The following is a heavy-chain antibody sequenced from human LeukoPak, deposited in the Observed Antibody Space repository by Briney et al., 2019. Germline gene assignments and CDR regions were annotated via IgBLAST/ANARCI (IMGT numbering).Heavy chain of an antibody. D-gene: IGHD3-10*01. V-gene: IGHV1-69*06. J-gene: IGHJ6*04. CDR1: GGTFSSYA. CDR2: IIPIFGTA. CDR3: AWIRGVRRYAMDV. Sequence: ASVKVSYKASGGTFSSYAISWVRQAPGQGLEWMGGIIPIFGTANYAQKFQGRVTITADKSTSTAYMELSSLRSEDTAVYYCAWIRGVRRYAMDVWGKGTTVTVSS.